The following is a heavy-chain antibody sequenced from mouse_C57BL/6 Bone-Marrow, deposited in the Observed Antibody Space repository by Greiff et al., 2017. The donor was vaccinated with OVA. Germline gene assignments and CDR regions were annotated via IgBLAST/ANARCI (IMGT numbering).Heavy chain of an antibody. CDR1: GYTFTSYG. J-gene: IGHJ3*01. Sequence: VQGVESGAELARPGASVKLSCKASGYTFTSYGISWVKQRTGQGLEWIGEIYPRSGNTYYNEKFKGKATLTADKSSSTAYMELRSLTSEDSAVYFCARNAVVATEAYWGQGTLVTVSA. V-gene: IGHV1-81*01. D-gene: IGHD1-1*01. CDR2: IYPRSGNT. CDR3: ARNAVVATEAY.